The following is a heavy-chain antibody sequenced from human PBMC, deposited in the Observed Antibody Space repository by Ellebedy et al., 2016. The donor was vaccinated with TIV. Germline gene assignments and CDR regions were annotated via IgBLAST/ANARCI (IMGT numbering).Heavy chain of an antibody. CDR3: ARGTSTTTRLGDLIISKFDD. V-gene: IGHV3-11*06. CDR2: ISVGSSYT. D-gene: IGHD3-10*01. CDR1: GFTVSGNY. J-gene: IGHJ4*02. Sequence: GGSLRLSCAASGFTVSGNYMSWVRQAPGKGLEWVSSISVGSSYTDYADSVKGRFTISRDNAKNSLYLQMHRLRAEDTAVYYCARGTSTTTRLGDLIISKFDDWGQGTLVTVSS.